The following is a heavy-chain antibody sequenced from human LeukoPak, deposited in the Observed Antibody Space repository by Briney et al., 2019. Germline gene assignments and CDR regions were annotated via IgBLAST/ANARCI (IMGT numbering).Heavy chain of an antibody. V-gene: IGHV1-24*01. CDR1: GYTLTELS. Sequence: ASVKVSCKVSGYTLTELSMHWVRQAPGKGLEWMGGFDPEDGETIYAQKFQGRVTMTEDTSTDTAYMELSSLRSEDTAVYYCATAGGGWELANDAFDIWGQGTMVTVSS. CDR2: FDPEDGET. J-gene: IGHJ3*02. D-gene: IGHD1-26*01. CDR3: ATAGGGWELANDAFDI.